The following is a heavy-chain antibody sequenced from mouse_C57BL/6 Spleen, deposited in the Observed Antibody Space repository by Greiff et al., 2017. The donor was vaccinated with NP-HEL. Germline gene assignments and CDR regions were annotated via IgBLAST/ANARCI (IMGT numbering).Heavy chain of an antibody. CDR1: GFSLSTSGMG. CDR3: SRSEGLPHPFAY. Sequence: QVTLKESGPGILQSSQTLSLTCSFSGFSLSTSGMGVSWIRQPSGKGLEWLAHIYWDDDKRYNPSLKSRLTISKDTSRNQVFLKITSVDTADTATYYCSRSEGLPHPFAYWGQGTLVTVSA. D-gene: IGHD2-1*01. J-gene: IGHJ3*01. CDR2: IYWDDDK. V-gene: IGHV8-12*01.